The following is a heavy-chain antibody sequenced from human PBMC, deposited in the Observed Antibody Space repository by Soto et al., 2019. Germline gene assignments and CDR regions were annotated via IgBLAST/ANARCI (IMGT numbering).Heavy chain of an antibody. CDR2: IIPIFGTA. CDR1: GGTFSSYA. Sequence: QVQLVQSGAEVKKPGSSVKVSCKASGGTFSSYAISWVRQAPGQGLEWMGGIIPIFGTANYAQKFQGRVTITADEATSTADMELSSLRSEDTAVYYCAGPPELTRIYYYYGMDVWGQGTTVTVSS. V-gene: IGHV1-69*12. J-gene: IGHJ6*02. D-gene: IGHD1-7*01. CDR3: AGPPELTRIYYYYGMDV.